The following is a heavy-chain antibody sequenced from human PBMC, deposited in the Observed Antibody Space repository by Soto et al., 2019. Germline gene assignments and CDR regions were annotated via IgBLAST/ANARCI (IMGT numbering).Heavy chain of an antibody. V-gene: IGHV4-31*02. J-gene: IGHJ5*02. D-gene: IGHD3-22*01. CDR2: IYYSGGT. CDR1: GASIGGGDSY. Sequence: SETVSLTCXASGASIGGGDSYWSWIRAHPGKGLEWIGYIYYSGGTYYNPSLKSRVTMSVDTSKNQFSLELSSVTAADTAVYYCASIYDSSGYYYGNNWSDPWGQGTLVTVSS. CDR3: ASIYDSSGYYYGNNWSDP.